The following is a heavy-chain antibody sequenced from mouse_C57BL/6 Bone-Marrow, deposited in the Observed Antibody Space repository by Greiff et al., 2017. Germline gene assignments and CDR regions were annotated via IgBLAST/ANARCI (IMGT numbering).Heavy chain of an antibody. CDR3: ARGGLITTGDY. D-gene: IGHD1-1*01. CDR2: IDPSDSYT. J-gene: IGHJ2*01. V-gene: IGHV1-50*01. CDR1: GYTFTSYW. Sequence: QVQLQQPGAELVKPGASVKLSCKASGYTFTSYWMQWVKQRPGQGLEWIGEIDPSDSYTNYNQKFKGKATLTVDTSSSTAYMQLSSLTSEDSAVYYCARGGLITTGDYWGQGTTLTVSS.